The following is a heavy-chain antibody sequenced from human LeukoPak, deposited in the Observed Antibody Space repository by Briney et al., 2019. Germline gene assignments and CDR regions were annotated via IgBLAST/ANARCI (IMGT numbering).Heavy chain of an antibody. CDR1: GGSISSSSYY. CDR2: IYYSGST. V-gene: IGHV4-39*01. CDR3: ASGAATAIFGVVTPTPH. D-gene: IGHD3-3*01. Sequence: SETLSLTCTVSGGSISSSSYYWGWIRQPPGKGLEWIGSIYYSGSTYYNPSLKSRVTISVDTSKNQFSLKLSSVTAADTAVYYCASGAATAIFGVVTPTPHWGQGTLVTVSS. J-gene: IGHJ4*02.